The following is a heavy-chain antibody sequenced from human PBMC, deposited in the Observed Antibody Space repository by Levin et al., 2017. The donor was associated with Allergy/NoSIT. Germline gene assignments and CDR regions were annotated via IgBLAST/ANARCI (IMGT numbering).Heavy chain of an antibody. CDR3: AREVAAAGGGFDP. D-gene: IGHD6-13*01. V-gene: IGHV1-2*02. J-gene: IGHJ5*02. Sequence: GESLKISCKASGYTFTGYYMHWVRQAPGQGLEWMGWINPNSGGTNYAQKFQGRVTMTRDTSISTAYMELSRLRSDDTAVYYCAREVAAAGGGFDPWGQGTLVTVSS. CDR1: GYTFTGYY. CDR2: INPNSGGT.